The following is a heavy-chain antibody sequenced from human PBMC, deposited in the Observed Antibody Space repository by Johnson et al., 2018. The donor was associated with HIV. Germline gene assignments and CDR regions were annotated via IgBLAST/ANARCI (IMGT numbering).Heavy chain of an antibody. Sequence: MMLVESGGAVVRPGGSLRLSCAASGFNFDDHGMSWVRQAPGKGLEWVSGIQWNGGSTGYADSVKGRFTISRDNAKHSLYLQMNSLRAEDTALYYCARSVGYYDSSGYYYVDAFDIWGQGTMVTVSS. D-gene: IGHD3-22*01. J-gene: IGHJ3*02. V-gene: IGHV3-20*04. CDR3: ARSVGYYDSSGYYYVDAFDI. CDR1: GFNFDDHG. CDR2: IQWNGGST.